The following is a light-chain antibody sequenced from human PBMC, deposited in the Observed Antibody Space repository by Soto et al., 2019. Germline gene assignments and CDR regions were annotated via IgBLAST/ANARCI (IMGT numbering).Light chain of an antibody. Sequence: QSALTQPASVSGSPGQSITISCTGTSSDVGGYNYVSWYQHHPGKAPKLIICEVNNRPSGVSNRFSGSKSGNTASLTISGLQAEDEADYYCSSYTSSSTRVFGTGTKVTVL. V-gene: IGLV2-14*01. CDR3: SSYTSSSTRV. CDR2: EVN. CDR1: SSDVGGYNY. J-gene: IGLJ1*01.